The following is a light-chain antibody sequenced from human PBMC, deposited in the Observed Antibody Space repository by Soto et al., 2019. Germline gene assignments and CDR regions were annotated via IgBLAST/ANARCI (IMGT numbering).Light chain of an antibody. CDR3: QQTYVAPVT. CDR1: QTMKSF. Sequence: DIQMTQSPASLSASVGERVTITCRARQTMKSFLNRNQQKPGKPPEVLIYATSMLQSGGPARFSGGRSGTHFNLSTTSLQPEDFATYCCQQTYVAPVTFGGGPQVEI. CDR2: ATS. V-gene: IGKV1-39*01. J-gene: IGKJ4*01.